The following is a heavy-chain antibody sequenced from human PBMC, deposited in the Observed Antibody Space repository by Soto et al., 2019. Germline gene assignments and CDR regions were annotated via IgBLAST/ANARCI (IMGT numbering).Heavy chain of an antibody. D-gene: IGHD2-15*01. CDR3: ARGKDIVVVVAATRFACDI. CDR2: INHSGST. J-gene: IGHJ3*02. Sequence: QVQLQQWGAGLLKPSETLSLTCAVYGGSFSGYYWSWIRQPPGKGLEWIGEINHSGSTNYIPSLKSRVTISVDTSKNQFSLKLSSVTAADTAVYYCARGKDIVVVVAATRFACDIWGQGTMVTVSS. CDR1: GGSFSGYY. V-gene: IGHV4-34*01.